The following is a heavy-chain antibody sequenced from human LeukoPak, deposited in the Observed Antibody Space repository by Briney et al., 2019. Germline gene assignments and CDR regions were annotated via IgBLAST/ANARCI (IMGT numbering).Heavy chain of an antibody. CDR2: MYYMHNSRST. J-gene: IGHJ5*02. CDR3: ARSSIWGWLDP. V-gene: IGHV4-59*01. Sequence: SETLSLTCTVSGGSINTYHWNWIRQSPGKGLEWIGYMYYMHNSRSTHYNPSLKSRVTLSVDTSKNQFSLNLSSVTAADTAVYYCARSSIWGWLDPWGQGTLVTVSS. D-gene: IGHD3-16*01. CDR1: GGSINTYH.